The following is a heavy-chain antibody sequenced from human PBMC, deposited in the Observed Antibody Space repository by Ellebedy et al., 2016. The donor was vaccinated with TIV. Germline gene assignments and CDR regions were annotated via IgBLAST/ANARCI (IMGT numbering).Heavy chain of an antibody. CDR2: ITPSNGQT. V-gene: IGHV1-18*01. CDR1: GTTTFLHYG. Sequence: AASVKVSCKTSGTTTFLHYGISWVRQAPGQGLQWMGWITPSNGQTKYLQSLEGRVTMTTDTATNTVYMELRRRTTDDTAVYYCAREGEGSNWGLVWVSLDVWGQGTLVTVSS. D-gene: IGHD7-27*01. CDR3: AREGEGSNWGLVWVSLDV. J-gene: IGHJ3*01.